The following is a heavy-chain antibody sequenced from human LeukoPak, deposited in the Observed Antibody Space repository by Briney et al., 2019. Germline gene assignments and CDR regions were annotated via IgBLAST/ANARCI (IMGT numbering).Heavy chain of an antibody. CDR1: GFTFSSYS. D-gene: IGHD2-15*01. CDR2: ISSSSSYI. Sequence: GGSLRLSCAASGFTFSSYSMNWVRQAPGKGLEWVSSISSSSSYIYYADSVKGRFTISRDNSKNTLYLQMNSLRAEDTAVYYCAKERGRNYYYYGMDVWGQGTTVTVSS. J-gene: IGHJ6*02. V-gene: IGHV3-21*04. CDR3: AKERGRNYYYYGMDV.